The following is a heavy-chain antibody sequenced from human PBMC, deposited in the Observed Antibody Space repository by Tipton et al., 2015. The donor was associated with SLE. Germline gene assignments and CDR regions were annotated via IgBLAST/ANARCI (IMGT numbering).Heavy chain of an antibody. Sequence: LRLSCAVSGFSITSGYYWGWIRQPPGKGLEWIGNIYTSGSTSYNPSLKSRVTISVDTSKKQFSLKLSSVTAADTAVYYCARGIGSFDIWGQGTMVTVSS. V-gene: IGHV4-38-2*01. CDR1: GFSITSGYY. D-gene: IGHD2-15*01. J-gene: IGHJ3*02. CDR3: ARGIGSFDI. CDR2: IYTSGST.